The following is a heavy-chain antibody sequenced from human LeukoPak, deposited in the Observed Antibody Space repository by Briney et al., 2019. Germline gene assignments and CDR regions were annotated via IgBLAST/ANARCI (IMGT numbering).Heavy chain of an antibody. CDR3: EKGGV. D-gene: IGHD3-16*01. CDR1: GFTFDDYA. Sequence: GGSLRLSCAASGFTFDDYAMHWVRQAPGKGLEWVSGISWNSGSIGYADSVKGRFTISRDNAKNSLYLQMNSLRAEDTALYYCEKGGVWGQETLVTVSS. V-gene: IGHV3-9*01. CDR2: ISWNSGSI. J-gene: IGHJ4*02.